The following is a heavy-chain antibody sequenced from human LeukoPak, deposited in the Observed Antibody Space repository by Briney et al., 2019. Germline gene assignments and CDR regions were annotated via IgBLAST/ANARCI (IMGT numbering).Heavy chain of an antibody. J-gene: IGHJ4*02. CDR2: ISSSGSTI. CDR1: GFTFSDYY. V-gene: IGHV3-11*01. CDR3: ARDYYYDSSGILQFDY. Sequence: GGSLRLSCAASGFTFSDYYMSWIRQAPGKGLEWVSYISSSGSTIYYADSVKGRFTIFRDNAKNSLYLQMNSLRAEDTAVYYCARDYYYDSSGILQFDYWGQGTLVTVSS. D-gene: IGHD3-22*01.